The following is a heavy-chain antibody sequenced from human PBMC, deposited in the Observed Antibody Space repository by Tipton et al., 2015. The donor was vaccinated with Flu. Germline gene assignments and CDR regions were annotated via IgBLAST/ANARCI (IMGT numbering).Heavy chain of an antibody. D-gene: IGHD3-10*01. CDR2: IFTTGST. CDR1: GASLSSGYSY. CDR3: VRLTYYYGSGTSDF. J-gene: IGHJ4*02. V-gene: IGHV4-61*02. Sequence: TLSLTCSVSGASLSSGYSYWSGVRQPAGKGLEWIGRIFTTGSTNYNPSLKSRVTISVDTFKSQFSLSLSSVTAADTAVYYCVRLTYYYGSGTSDFWGRGTLVTVSS.